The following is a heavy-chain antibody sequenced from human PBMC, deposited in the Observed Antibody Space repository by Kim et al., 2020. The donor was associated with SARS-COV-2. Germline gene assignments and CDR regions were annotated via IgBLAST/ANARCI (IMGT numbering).Heavy chain of an antibody. V-gene: IGHV3-23*03. D-gene: IGHD2-15*01. CDR3: AKGYSAAFDI. CDR2: IYSGGSST. Sequence: GGSLRLSCAASGFTFSSYAMSWVRQAPGKGLEWVSVIYSGGSSTYYADSVKGRFTISRDNSKNTLYLQMNSLRAEDTAVYYCAKGYSAAFDIWGQGTMVTVSS. J-gene: IGHJ3*02. CDR1: GFTFSSYA.